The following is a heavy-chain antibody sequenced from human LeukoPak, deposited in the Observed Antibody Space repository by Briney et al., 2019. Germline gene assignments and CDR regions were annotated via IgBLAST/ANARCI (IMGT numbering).Heavy chain of an antibody. CDR3: ARDSSGPRPDQLDY. J-gene: IGHJ4*02. CDR1: GYTFTGYY. V-gene: IGHV1-2*02. Sequence: ASVKVSCKASGYTFTGYYMHWVRQAPGQGLEWMGWINPNSGGTNYAQKFQGRVTMTRDTSISTAYMELSRLRSDDMAVYYCARDSSGPRPDQLDYWGQGTLVTVSS. CDR2: INPNSGGT. D-gene: IGHD3-22*01.